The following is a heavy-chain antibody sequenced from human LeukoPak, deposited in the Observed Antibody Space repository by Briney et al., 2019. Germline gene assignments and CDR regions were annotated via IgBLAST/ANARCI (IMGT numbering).Heavy chain of an antibody. CDR2: MYYTGTT. CDR3: ARAGFAGYFDWFPIGY. Sequence: SETLSLTCTVSGGSISSSSYYWGWIRQPPGKGLEWIGSMYYTGTTYYNPSLKSRVTISVDTSKKQFSLRLTSVTAADTAVYYCARAGFAGYFDWFPIGYWGQGTLVTVSS. CDR1: GGSISSSSYY. V-gene: IGHV4-39*07. D-gene: IGHD3-9*01. J-gene: IGHJ4*02.